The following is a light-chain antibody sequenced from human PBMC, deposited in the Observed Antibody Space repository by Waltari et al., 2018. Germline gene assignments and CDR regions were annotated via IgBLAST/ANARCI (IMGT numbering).Light chain of an antibody. CDR1: QSIGRY. CDR3: QNHERLPAT. J-gene: IGKJ1*01. Sequence: EVVLTQSPGTLSLSPGERATLSCRASQSIGRYLVWYQQRPGQAPRLLIYAASTRATGIPDRFSGRGSGTDFTLTISRLEPEDCAVYYCQNHERLPATFGQGTKVEIK. CDR2: AAS. V-gene: IGKV3-20*01.